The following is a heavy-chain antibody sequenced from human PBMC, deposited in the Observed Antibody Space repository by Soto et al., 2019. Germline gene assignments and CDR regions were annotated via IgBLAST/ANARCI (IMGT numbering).Heavy chain of an antibody. CDR1: GYTFTSYD. V-gene: IGHV1-8*01. D-gene: IGHD4-17*01. Sequence: ASVKVSCKASGYTFTSYDINWVRQATGQGLEWMGWMNPNSGNTGYAQKFQGRVTMTRNTSISTAYMELSSLRSEDTAVYYCARRFWMGDYFNDAFDIWGQGTMVTVSS. J-gene: IGHJ3*02. CDR3: ARRFWMGDYFNDAFDI. CDR2: MNPNSGNT.